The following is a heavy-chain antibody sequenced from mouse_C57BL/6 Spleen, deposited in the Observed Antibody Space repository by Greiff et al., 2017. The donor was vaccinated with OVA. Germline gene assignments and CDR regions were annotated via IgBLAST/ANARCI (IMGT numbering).Heavy chain of an antibody. J-gene: IGHJ4*01. Sequence: QVQLQQSGAELVRPGASVTLSCKASGYTFTDYEMHWVKQTPVHGLEWIGAIDPETGGTAYNQKFKGKAILTADKSSSTAYMELRSLTSEDSAVYYCTRDYDFSYAMDYWGQGTSVTVSS. V-gene: IGHV1-15*01. CDR1: GYTFTDYE. CDR3: TRDYDFSYAMDY. D-gene: IGHD2-4*01. CDR2: IDPETGGT.